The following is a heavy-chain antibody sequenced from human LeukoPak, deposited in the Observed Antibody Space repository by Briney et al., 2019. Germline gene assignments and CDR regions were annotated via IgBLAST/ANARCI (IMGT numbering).Heavy chain of an antibody. CDR1: GFTVSSNY. V-gene: IGHV3-53*01. J-gene: IGHJ5*02. D-gene: IGHD7-27*01. CDR3: TRNWGSDNWFDP. CDR2: IYSGGST. Sequence: PGGSLRLSCAPSGFTVSSNYMTWVRQAPGKGLEWVSVIYSGGSTYYADSVKGRFTISRDNSKNTLYLQMNSLRAEDTAVYYCTRNWGSDNWFDPWGQGTLVTVSS.